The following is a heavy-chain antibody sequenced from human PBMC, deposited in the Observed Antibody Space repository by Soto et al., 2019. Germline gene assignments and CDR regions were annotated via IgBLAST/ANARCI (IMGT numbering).Heavy chain of an antibody. CDR3: AKEEGSTWYPTDY. Sequence: AGGSLRLSCAASGFTFSDYAMSWVRQAPGKGLEWVSVISGSAGSTFYGDSVKGRFTISRDNSRNMVYLQMNSLRVEDTAVYYCAKEEGSTWYPTDYWGQGTLVTVSS. CDR1: GFTFSDYA. J-gene: IGHJ4*02. CDR2: ISGSAGST. V-gene: IGHV3-23*01. D-gene: IGHD6-13*01.